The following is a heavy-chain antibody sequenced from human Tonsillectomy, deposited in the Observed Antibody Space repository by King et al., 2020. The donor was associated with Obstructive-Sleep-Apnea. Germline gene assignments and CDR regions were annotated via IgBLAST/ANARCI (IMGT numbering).Heavy chain of an antibody. Sequence: VQLVESGAEVKKPGSSVKVSCKASGGTFSSYAISWVRQAPGQGLEWMGRIIPILGIANYAQKFQGRVTITADKSTSTAYMELSSLRSEDTAVYYCAGDKAYGSSTSCYLSPWFDPWGQGTLVTVSS. D-gene: IGHD2-2*01. CDR1: GGTFSSYA. J-gene: IGHJ5*02. CDR2: IIPILGIA. CDR3: AGDKAYGSSTSCYLSPWFDP. V-gene: IGHV1-69*09.